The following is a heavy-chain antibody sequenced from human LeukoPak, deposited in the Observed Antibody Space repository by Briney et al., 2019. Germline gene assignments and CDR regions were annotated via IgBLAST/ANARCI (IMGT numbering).Heavy chain of an antibody. J-gene: IGHJ4*02. V-gene: IGHV1-69*01. CDR3: ARGRIAAAGKGKEGGTFDY. D-gene: IGHD6-13*01. Sequence: SVKVSCKASGGTFSSYAISWVRQAPGQGLEWMGGIIPIFGTANYAQKFQGRVTITADESTSTAYMELSSLRSEDTAVYYCARGRIAAAGKGKEGGTFDYWGQGTLVTVSS. CDR1: GGTFSSYA. CDR2: IIPIFGTA.